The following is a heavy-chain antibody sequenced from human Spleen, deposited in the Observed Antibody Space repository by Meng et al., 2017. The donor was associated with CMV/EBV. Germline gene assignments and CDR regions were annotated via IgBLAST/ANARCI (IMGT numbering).Heavy chain of an antibody. CDR2: IKQDGSEK. Sequence: GESLKISCAASGFTFSTYWMTWVRQAPGKGLEWVANIKQDGSEKYYADSVKGRFTISRDNAKNSLYLQMNSLRAEDTAVYYCARSFGVVITNYYYYGMDVWGQGTTVTVSS. CDR3: ARSFGVVITNYYYYGMDV. CDR1: GFTFSTYW. J-gene: IGHJ6*02. V-gene: IGHV3-7*01. D-gene: IGHD3-3*01.